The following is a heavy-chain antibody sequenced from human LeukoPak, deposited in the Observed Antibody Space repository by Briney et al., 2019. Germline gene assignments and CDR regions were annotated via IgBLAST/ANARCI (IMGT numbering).Heavy chain of an antibody. D-gene: IGHD3-22*01. J-gene: IGHJ4*02. CDR1: GGSFSGYY. CDR2: INHSGST. Sequence: SETLSLTCAVYGGSFSGYYWSWIRQPPGKGLEWIGEINHSGSTNYNPSLKSRVTISVARSKTQFSLKLSSVTDADTAVYYCARVDYYDSSGYNNNYYFDYWGQGTLVTVS. CDR3: ARVDYYDSSGYNNNYYFDY. V-gene: IGHV4-34*01.